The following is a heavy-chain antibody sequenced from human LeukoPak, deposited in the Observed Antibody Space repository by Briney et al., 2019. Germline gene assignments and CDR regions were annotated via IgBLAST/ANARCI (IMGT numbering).Heavy chain of an antibody. D-gene: IGHD2-15*01. CDR2: IYYSGST. J-gene: IGHJ5*02. CDR3: AREGDGYCSGSSCYIRGFDP. Sequence: SETLSLTCTVSGGSISSYYWSWIRQPPGKGLEWIGYIYYSGSTNYNPYLKSRVTISVDTSKNQFSLKLSSVTAADTAVYYCAREGDGYCSGSSCYIRGFDPWGQGTLVTVSS. CDR1: GGSISSYY. V-gene: IGHV4-59*01.